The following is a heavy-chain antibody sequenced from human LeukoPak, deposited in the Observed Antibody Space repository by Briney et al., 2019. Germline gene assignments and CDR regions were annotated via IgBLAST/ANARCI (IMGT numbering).Heavy chain of an antibody. D-gene: IGHD6-13*01. V-gene: IGHV3-30*02. J-gene: IGHJ4*02. CDR1: GINFTSSG. CDR2: IQNDGSDK. Sequence: PGGSLRLSCAASGINFTSSGMHWVRQAPGKGLEWVTFIQNDGSDKSYAASVKGRFTISSDNSKNTVYLHMNSLRADDTALYYCAREGGRAAAGRFDYWGQGTLVTVSS. CDR3: AREGGRAAAGRFDY.